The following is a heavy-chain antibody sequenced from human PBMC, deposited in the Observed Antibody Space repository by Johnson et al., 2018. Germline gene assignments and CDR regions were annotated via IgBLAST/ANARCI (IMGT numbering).Heavy chain of an antibody. Sequence: VQLQESGPGLVKPSETLSLTCTVSGASISGYYWSWIRQPPGKGLEWIGYIYYSGSTNYNPSLKSRVTLSVDTSKNQFSLKLSSVTAADPAVYYCARVVVGATDYWGQGTLVTVSS. J-gene: IGHJ4*02. CDR3: ARVVVGATDY. D-gene: IGHD1-26*01. CDR2: IYYSGST. V-gene: IGHV4-59*01. CDR1: GASISGYY.